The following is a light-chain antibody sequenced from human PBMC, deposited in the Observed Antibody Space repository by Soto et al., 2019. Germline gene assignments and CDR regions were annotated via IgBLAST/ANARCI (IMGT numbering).Light chain of an antibody. V-gene: IGKV3-20*01. Sequence: EIVLTQSPGTLYLSPGERATLSCRASQSVSNNYLAWYQQKPGQDPRLLIYGASNRATGLPDRCSGSGSWTDFTLTIGRLEPEDFAVYYCQQYGRSGTFGQGTKGDIK. J-gene: IGKJ1*01. CDR1: QSVSNNY. CDR3: QQYGRSGT. CDR2: GAS.